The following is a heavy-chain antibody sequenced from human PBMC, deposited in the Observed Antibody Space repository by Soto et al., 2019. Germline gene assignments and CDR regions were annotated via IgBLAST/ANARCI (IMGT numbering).Heavy chain of an antibody. Sequence: QLQLQESGPGLVKPSETLSLTCTVSGGSISSSSYYWGWIRQPPGKGLEWIGSIYYSGSTYYNPSLKSRVTISVDTSKNQFSLKPSSVTAAYTTVYYCARQSDWFDPWGQGILVTVSS. J-gene: IGHJ5*02. CDR3: ARQSDWFDP. CDR1: GGSISSSSYY. V-gene: IGHV4-39*01. CDR2: IYYSGST.